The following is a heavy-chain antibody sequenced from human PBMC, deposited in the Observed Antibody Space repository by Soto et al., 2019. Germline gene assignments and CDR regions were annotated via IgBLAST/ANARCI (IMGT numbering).Heavy chain of an antibody. V-gene: IGHV4-34*01. CDR2: INHSGST. D-gene: IGHD1-26*01. CDR3: ARGNGSYFAFDI. J-gene: IGHJ3*02. CDR1: GGSFSGYY. Sequence: QSQTLSLTCAVYGGSFSGYYWSWIRQPPGKGLEWIGEINHSGSTNYNPSLKSRVTISVDTSKNQFSLKLSSVTAADTAVYYCARGNGSYFAFDIWGQGTMVTVSS.